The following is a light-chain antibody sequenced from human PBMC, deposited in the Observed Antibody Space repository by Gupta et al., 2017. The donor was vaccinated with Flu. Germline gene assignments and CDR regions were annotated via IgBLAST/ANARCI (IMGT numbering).Light chain of an antibody. V-gene: IGKV1-39*01. CDR2: AAS. CDR1: QSISSY. Sequence: VGDRVIITCRASQSISSYLHWYKQKPGKAPKLLIYAASSWQSGVPSRFSGSGSGTDFTLTISSRQPEDFATYFCLQTDSSSPNTFGGGTRVEIK. J-gene: IGKJ4*01. CDR3: LQTDSSSPNT.